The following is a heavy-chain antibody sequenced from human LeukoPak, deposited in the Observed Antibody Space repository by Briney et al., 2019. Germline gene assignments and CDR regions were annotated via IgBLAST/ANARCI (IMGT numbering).Heavy chain of an antibody. V-gene: IGHV3-23*01. CDR3: AKDPYYDSSGYYYGIDY. D-gene: IGHD3-22*01. Sequence: GGSLRLSCAASGFTFSSYAMSWVRQAPRKGLEWVSAISGSGGSTYYADSVNGRFTISRDNSKNTLYLQMNSLRAEDTAVYHCAKDPYYDSSGYYYGIDYWGQGTLVTVSS. J-gene: IGHJ4*02. CDR2: ISGSGGST. CDR1: GFTFSSYA.